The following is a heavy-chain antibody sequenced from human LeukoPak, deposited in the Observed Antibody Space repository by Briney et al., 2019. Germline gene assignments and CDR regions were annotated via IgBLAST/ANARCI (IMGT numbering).Heavy chain of an antibody. V-gene: IGHV3-33*08. J-gene: IGHJ5*02. CDR3: ATDAGHWFDP. Sequence: GGSLRLSCAASGFTFSSYAVSWVRQAPGKGLEWVAVIWYDGNNKYYADSVKGRFTISRDNSKNTLFLQMNSLRAEDTAVYYCATDAGHWFDPWGQGTLVTVSS. CDR2: IWYDGNNK. CDR1: GFTFSSYA.